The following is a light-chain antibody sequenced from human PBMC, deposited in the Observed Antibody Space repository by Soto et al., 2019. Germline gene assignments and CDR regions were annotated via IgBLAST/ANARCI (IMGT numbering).Light chain of an antibody. CDR1: QSVSSN. Sequence: IVMTQSPTTLSVSPGERVTLSCRASQSVSSNLAWYQQKPGQAPRLLIYGASTRATGAPARFSGSGSGTEFTLTISSLQSEDLAVYYCQQYNNWPPWTFGQGTKVDIK. CDR2: GAS. V-gene: IGKV3-15*01. CDR3: QQYNNWPPWT. J-gene: IGKJ1*01.